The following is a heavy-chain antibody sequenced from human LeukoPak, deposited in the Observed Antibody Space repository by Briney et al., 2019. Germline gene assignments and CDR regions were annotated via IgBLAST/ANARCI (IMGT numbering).Heavy chain of an antibody. V-gene: IGHV1-69*04. CDR2: IIPILGIA. CDR3: ARESGGLWFGELRRSEGGLDY. J-gene: IGHJ4*02. CDR1: GGTFSSYA. D-gene: IGHD3-10*01. Sequence: ASVKVSCKASGGTFSSYAISWVRQAPGQGLEWMGKIIPILGIANYAQKFQGRVTITADKSTSTAYMELSSLRSEDTAVYYCARESGGLWFGELRRSEGGLDYWGQGTLVTVSS.